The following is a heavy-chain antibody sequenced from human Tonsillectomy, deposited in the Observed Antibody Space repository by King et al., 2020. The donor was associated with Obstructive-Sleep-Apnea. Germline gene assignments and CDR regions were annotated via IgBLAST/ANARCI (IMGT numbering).Heavy chain of an antibody. CDR1: GFTFDDYA. J-gene: IGHJ4*02. CDR3: AKVGLSGWYGEFFDY. V-gene: IGHV3-9*01. D-gene: IGHD6-19*01. CDR2: ISWNSGNI. Sequence: VQLVESGGGFVQPGRSLRLSCAASGFTFDDYAMHWVRQAPGKGLEWVSGISWNSGNIGYADSVKGRFTISRDNAKNSLYLQMNSLRAEDTALYYCAKVGLSGWYGEFFDYWGQETLVTVSS.